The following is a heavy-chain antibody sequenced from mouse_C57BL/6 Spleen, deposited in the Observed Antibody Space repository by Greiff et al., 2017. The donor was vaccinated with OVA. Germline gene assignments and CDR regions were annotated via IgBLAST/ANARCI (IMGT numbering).Heavy chain of an antibody. V-gene: IGHV1-82*01. CDR2: IYPGDGAT. D-gene: IGHD1-1*02. Sequence: QVQLQQSGPELVKPGASVTISCKASGYAFSSSWMNWVKQRPGKGLEWIGRIYPGDGATNYNGKFKGKATLTADKSSSTAYMQLSSLTSEDSAVYFCARGGYYFDYWGQGTTLTVSS. CDR3: ARGGYYFDY. CDR1: GYAFSSSW. J-gene: IGHJ2*01.